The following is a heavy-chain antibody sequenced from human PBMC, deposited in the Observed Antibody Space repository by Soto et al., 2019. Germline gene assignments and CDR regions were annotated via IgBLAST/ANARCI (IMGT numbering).Heavy chain of an antibody. CDR2: VYYSGTT. CDR3: ARHFGYRSMWYVYLDL. J-gene: IGHJ4*01. CDR1: GGSISTSSYY. D-gene: IGHD6-13*01. Sequence: PSETQSLISTASGGSISTSSYYCVCIRQPPGKGLEWIGSVYYSGTTYYNPSLKSRVTISADTSNNQFSLKLNYVTASDTAMYFCARHFGYRSMWYVYLDLWGLRTLVTVSP. V-gene: IGHV4-39*01.